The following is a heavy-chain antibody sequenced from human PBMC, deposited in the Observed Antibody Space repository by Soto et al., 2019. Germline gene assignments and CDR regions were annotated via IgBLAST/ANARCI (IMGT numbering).Heavy chain of an antibody. J-gene: IGHJ4*02. CDR3: ARGVSAGVDY. D-gene: IGHD1-26*01. V-gene: IGHV1-8*01. Sequence: ASVKVSCKASGYRFTSLDINWVRQTAGQGLEWMGWMQPSTGRTGYAQKFQGRVTMTRDTSINTAYMELTTLTPDDTAFYYCARGVSAGVDYWGQGTLVTVSS. CDR1: GYRFTSLD. CDR2: MQPSTGRT.